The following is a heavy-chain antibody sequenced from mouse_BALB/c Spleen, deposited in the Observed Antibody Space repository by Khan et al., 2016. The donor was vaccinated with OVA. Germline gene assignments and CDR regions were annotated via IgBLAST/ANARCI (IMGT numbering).Heavy chain of an antibody. J-gene: IGHJ3*01. CDR1: GDSITSGY. Sequence: EVQLQESGPSLVKPSQTLSLTCSVTGDSITSGYWCWIRKFPGNKLEYMGYILYSGSTYYNPSLKSRISLTRHTSQNQSYLQLTSVMTEDTATYYWARSTYRYAFAYWGQGTLVTVSA. CDR3: ARSTYRYAFAY. V-gene: IGHV3-8*02. D-gene: IGHD2-14*01. CDR2: ILYSGST.